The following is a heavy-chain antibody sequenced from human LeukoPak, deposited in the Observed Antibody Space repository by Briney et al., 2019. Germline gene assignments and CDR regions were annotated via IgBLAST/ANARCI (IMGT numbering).Heavy chain of an antibody. CDR2: IYTSGST. V-gene: IGHV4-4*07. D-gene: IGHD1-14*01. J-gene: IGHJ3*02. Sequence: SETLSLTCTVSGGSISSYYWSWIRQPAGKGLEWIGRIYTSGSTNYNPSLKSRVTMSVDTSKNQFSLKLNSVTAADTAVYYCARGEPRSDAFDIWGQGTMVTVSS. CDR1: GGSISSYY. CDR3: ARGEPRSDAFDI.